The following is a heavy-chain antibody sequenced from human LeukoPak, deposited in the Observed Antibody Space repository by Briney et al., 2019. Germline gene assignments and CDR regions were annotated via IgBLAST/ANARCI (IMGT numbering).Heavy chain of an antibody. CDR1: GGSISSSSYY. CDR2: IYYSGNT. CDR3: ARSGGVRGVPVRDGMDV. D-gene: IGHD3-10*01. J-gene: IGHJ6*02. V-gene: IGHV4-39*01. Sequence: SSETLSLTCTVSGGSISSSSYYWGWIRQPPGKGLEWIGSIYYSGNTYYNPSLKSRVIISVDTSKNQFSLKLSSVTAADTAVYYCARSGGVRGVPVRDGMDVWGQGTTVTVSS.